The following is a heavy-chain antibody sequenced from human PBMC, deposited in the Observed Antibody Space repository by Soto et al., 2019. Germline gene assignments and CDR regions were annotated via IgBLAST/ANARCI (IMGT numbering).Heavy chain of an antibody. V-gene: IGHV4-4*02. CDR2: IYRTGST. CDR1: GGSFTSNNR. D-gene: IGHD1-7*01. CDR3: ASRDPGTSVDY. J-gene: IGHJ4*02. Sequence: SETLSLTCAVSGGSFTSNNRWTWVRQPPGQGLEWIGEIYRTGSTNYNPSLKSRVTISLDKSENQFSLKVTSLTAADTAVYYCASRDPGTSVDYWGQGTLVTVSS.